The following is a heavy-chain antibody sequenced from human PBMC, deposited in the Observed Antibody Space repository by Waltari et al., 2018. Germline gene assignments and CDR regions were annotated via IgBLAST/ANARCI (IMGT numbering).Heavy chain of an antibody. CDR1: GSPSRTFP. D-gene: IGHD6-13*01. CDR3: AREVGSSWTYDF. Sequence: QVQLVESGGGVVQPGRSLILSCAASGSPSRTFPMHWVRQAPGKGVECVAVISSDGRNTYYADSVKGRFTVSRDNSRDTLFLEVNSLKTEDTGMYFCAREVGSSWTYDFWGPGTLVSVSS. J-gene: IGHJ4*02. CDR2: ISSDGRNT. V-gene: IGHV3-30*01.